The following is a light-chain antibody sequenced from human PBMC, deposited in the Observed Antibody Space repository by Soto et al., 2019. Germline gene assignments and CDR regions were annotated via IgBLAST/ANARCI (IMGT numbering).Light chain of an antibody. CDR2: GAS. V-gene: IGKV3-20*01. CDR3: HQYGSSPFT. CDR1: QSVSSSY. Sequence: EIVLTQSPGTLSLSPGERATLSCRASQSVSSSYLAWYQQKPGQAPRLLIYGASSRATGIPDRFSASGSGTDFTLPISRLEPEDLAVYYCHQYGSSPFTFGPGTKVDIK. J-gene: IGKJ3*01.